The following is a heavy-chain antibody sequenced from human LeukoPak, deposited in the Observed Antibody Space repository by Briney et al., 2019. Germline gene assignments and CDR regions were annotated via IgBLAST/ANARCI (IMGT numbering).Heavy chain of an antibody. D-gene: IGHD3-10*01. CDR1: GYAFTSYG. CDR3: ARVVLLWFGELFPDY. V-gene: IGHV1-18*04. CDR2: ISAYNGNT. J-gene: IGHJ4*02. Sequence: ASVKVSCKASGYAFTSYGISWVRQAPGQGLEWMGWISAYNGNTNYAQKLQGRVTMTTDTSASTAYMEVRSLRSDDTAVYYCARVVLLWFGELFPDYWGQGTLVTVSS.